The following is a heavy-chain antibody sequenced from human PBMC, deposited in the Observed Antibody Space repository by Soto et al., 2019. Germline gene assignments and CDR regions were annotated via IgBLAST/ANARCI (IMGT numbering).Heavy chain of an antibody. D-gene: IGHD3-16*01. J-gene: IGHJ4*02. V-gene: IGHV3-23*01. Sequence: EVQLLQSGGGLVQPGGSLRLSCAASGFIFSNYAMNWVRQAPGKGLEWVSIVTSRGDTTYYADSVKGRFTISRDNSKNTLYLQVNSLPAEDTAVYYCAKDRLGGGLDYWGPGNPGQRLL. CDR2: VTSRGDTT. CDR3: AKDRLGGGLDY. CDR1: GFIFSNYA.